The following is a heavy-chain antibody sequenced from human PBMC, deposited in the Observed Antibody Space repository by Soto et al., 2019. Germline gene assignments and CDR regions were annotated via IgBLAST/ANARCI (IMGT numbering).Heavy chain of an antibody. CDR3: TRGGDGRMTTNPYYYYGMDV. CDR1: GGSISGYY. CDR2: VYYSGGA. V-gene: IGHV4-59*01. D-gene: IGHD2-21*02. Sequence: SETLSLTCTVSGGSISGYYWSWIRQPPGKGLEWIGNVYYSGGAKYNPSVKRRVSISVDTSKNQFSLNLSSVTAADTAVYYCTRGGDGRMTTNPYYYYGMDVWGPGITVTVSS. J-gene: IGHJ6*02.